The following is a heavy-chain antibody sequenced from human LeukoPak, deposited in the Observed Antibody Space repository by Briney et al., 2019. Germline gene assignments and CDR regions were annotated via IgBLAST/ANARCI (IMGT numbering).Heavy chain of an antibody. CDR3: AREPAYGDHWYFDL. V-gene: IGHV3-7*03. D-gene: IGHD4-17*01. Sequence: GGSLRLSCAASGFTYSNYWMSWVRQAPGKGLEWVANIKQDGNEKYYVDSVKGRFTISRDNAKNSLYLQMTSLRAEDTAVYYCAREPAYGDHWYFDLWGRGTLVSVSS. CDR1: GFTYSNYW. J-gene: IGHJ2*01. CDR2: IKQDGNEK.